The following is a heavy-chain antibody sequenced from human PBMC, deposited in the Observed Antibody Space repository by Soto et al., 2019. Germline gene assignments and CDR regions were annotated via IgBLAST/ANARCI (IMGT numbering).Heavy chain of an antibody. CDR3: ARDLSGYSYGLELGFDP. CDR2: ISSSSSYI. Sequence: EVQLVESGGGLVKPGGSLRLSCAASGFTFSSYSMNWVRQAPGKGLEWVSSISSSSSYIYYADSVKGRFTISRDNAKNSLYLQMNSLRAEDTAVYYCARDLSGYSYGLELGFDPWGQGTLVTVSS. V-gene: IGHV3-21*01. CDR1: GFTFSSYS. D-gene: IGHD5-18*01. J-gene: IGHJ5*02.